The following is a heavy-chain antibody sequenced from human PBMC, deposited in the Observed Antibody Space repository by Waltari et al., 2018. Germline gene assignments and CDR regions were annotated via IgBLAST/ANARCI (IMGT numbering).Heavy chain of an antibody. CDR3: ARDLGRGLFLDP. CDR1: GDSLGGNSC. CDR2: VHRSGRT. J-gene: IGHJ5*02. D-gene: IGHD2-15*01. Sequence: QLQLQESGPGRVKPSGTLSLTCVVPGDSLGGNSCWSWVRQSPDKGLEWIGQVHRSGRTNSKPSFASRVIVSLDTSMNQFYLWILSATAADPAVYYCARDLGRGLFLDPWGQGTLVTVSP. V-gene: IGHV4-4*02.